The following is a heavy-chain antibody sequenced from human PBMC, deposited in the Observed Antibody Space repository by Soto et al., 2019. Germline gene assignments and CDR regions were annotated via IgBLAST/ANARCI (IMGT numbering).Heavy chain of an antibody. D-gene: IGHD2-15*01. J-gene: IGHJ5*02. V-gene: IGHV4-59*01. Sequence: SETLSLTCTVSGGSISSYCWSWIRQPPGKGLEWIGYIYYSGSTNYNPSLKSRVTISVDTSKNQFSLKLSSVTAADTAVYYCARDLLSGGSSTWGQGTLVTVSS. CDR1: GGSISSYC. CDR2: IYYSGST. CDR3: ARDLLSGGSST.